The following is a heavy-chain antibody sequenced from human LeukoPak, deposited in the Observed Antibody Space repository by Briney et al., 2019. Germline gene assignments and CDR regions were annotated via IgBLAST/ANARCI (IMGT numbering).Heavy chain of an antibody. V-gene: IGHV1-18*01. CDR1: GYTFTSYG. Sequence: ASVKVSCKASGYTFTSYGITWVRQAPGQGLEWMGWISAYNGNTNYAQKLQGRVTMTTDTSTSTAYMELRSLRSDDTAVYYCARGLEWLTRRHTWFDPWGQGTLVTVSS. CDR2: ISAYNGNT. J-gene: IGHJ5*02. D-gene: IGHD3-3*01. CDR3: ARGLEWLTRRHTWFDP.